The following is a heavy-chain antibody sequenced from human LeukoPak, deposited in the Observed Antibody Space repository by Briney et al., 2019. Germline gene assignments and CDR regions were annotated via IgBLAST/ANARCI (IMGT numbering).Heavy chain of an antibody. D-gene: IGHD3-3*01. CDR3: ARGNDYYDFWSGYPPYFDY. V-gene: IGHV4-38-2*01. CDR2: IYHSGST. Sequence: SETLSLTCAVSGYSISSGYYWGWIRQPPGKGLEWIGSIYHSGSTYYNPSLKSQVTISVDTSKNQFSLKLSSVTAADTAVYYCARGNDYYDFWSGYPPYFDYWGQGTLVTVSS. J-gene: IGHJ4*02. CDR1: GYSISSGYY.